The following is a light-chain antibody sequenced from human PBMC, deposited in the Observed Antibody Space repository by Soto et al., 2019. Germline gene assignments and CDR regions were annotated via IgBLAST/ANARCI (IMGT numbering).Light chain of an antibody. J-gene: IGLJ2*01. CDR2: DVS. CDR1: SSDVGGYNY. CDR3: SSYTSSSTV. Sequence: QSALTQPASVSGSPGQSITISCTGTSSDVGGYNYVSWYQQHPGKAPKLMIYDVSNRPSGVSNRFSGSKSGNTASLTISGPQAEDEADYYCSSYTSSSTVFGGGTKVTVL. V-gene: IGLV2-14*01.